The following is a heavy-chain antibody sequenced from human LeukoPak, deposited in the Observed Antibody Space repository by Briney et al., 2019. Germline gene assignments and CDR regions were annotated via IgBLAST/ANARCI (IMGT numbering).Heavy chain of an antibody. V-gene: IGHV1-2*02. CDR2: INPSSGGT. J-gene: IGHJ4*02. CDR1: GYTFTNYY. CDR3: ASGGRLYENSGYYHDY. Sequence: ASVKVSCKASGYTFTNYYMHWVRQAPGQGLEWMGWINPSSGGTNYAQKFQGRVTMTRDTSISTAYMELSRLRSDDTAVYYCASGGRLYENSGYYHDYWGQGTLVTVSS. D-gene: IGHD3-22*01.